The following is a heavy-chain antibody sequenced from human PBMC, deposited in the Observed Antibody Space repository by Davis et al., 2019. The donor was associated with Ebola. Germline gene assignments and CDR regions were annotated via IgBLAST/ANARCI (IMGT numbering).Heavy chain of an antibody. Sequence: SETLSLTCAVYGGSFSGYYWSWIRQPPGKGLEWIGEINHSGSTNYNPSLKSRVTISVDKSKNQFSLKLSSVTAADTAVYYCARETTGIYYYGMDVWGQGTTVTVSS. V-gene: IGHV4-34*01. CDR2: INHSGST. CDR1: GGSFSGYY. J-gene: IGHJ6*02. D-gene: IGHD4-17*01. CDR3: ARETTGIYYYGMDV.